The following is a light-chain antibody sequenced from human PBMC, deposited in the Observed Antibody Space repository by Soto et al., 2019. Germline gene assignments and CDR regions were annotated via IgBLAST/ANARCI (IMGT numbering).Light chain of an antibody. V-gene: IGKV3-11*01. CDR2: GAS. CDR1: QSVSSN. Sequence: EIVKTQSPATLSVSPGERATLSCRASQSVSSNLAWYQQKPGQAPRLLIYGASTRATGIPARFSGSGSGTDFTLTISSLEPEGFAVYYCQQRSNWPPITFGQGTRLEIK. CDR3: QQRSNWPPIT. J-gene: IGKJ5*01.